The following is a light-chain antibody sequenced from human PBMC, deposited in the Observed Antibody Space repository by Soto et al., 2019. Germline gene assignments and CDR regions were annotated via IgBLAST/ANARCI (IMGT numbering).Light chain of an antibody. V-gene: IGLV1-40*01. CDR1: SSNIGAGYD. Sequence: QSVLTQSPSASGTPGQRVTISCTGSSSNIGAGYDVHWYQQLPGTAPKLLIYGNSNRPSGVPDRFSGSKSGTSASLAITGLQAEDEADYYCQSHDSSLSGYVFGTGTKVTVL. J-gene: IGLJ1*01. CDR3: QSHDSSLSGYV. CDR2: GNS.